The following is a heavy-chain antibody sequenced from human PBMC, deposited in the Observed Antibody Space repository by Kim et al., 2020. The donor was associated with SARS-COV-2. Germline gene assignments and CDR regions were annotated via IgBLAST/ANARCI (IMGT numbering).Heavy chain of an antibody. Sequence: PTYAQGLPGRFVFSLDTSVSTAYLQISSLKAEDTAVYYCARLGLGETIDYWGQGTLVTVSS. D-gene: IGHD3-10*01. CDR2: P. CDR3: ARLGLGETIDY. V-gene: IGHV7-4-1*02. J-gene: IGHJ4*02.